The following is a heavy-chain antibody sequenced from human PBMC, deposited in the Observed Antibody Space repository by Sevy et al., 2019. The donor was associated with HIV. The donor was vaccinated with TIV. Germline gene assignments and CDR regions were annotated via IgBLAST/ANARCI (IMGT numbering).Heavy chain of an antibody. J-gene: IGHJ4*02. D-gene: IGHD3-22*01. CDR1: GFTFSSYG. Sequence: GGSLRLSCAAPGFTFSSYGMHWVRQAPGKGLEWVAVISYDGSNKYYADSVKGRFTISRDNSKNTLYLQMNSLRAEDTAVYYCAKALVDSSGPDYWGQGTLVTVSS. V-gene: IGHV3-30*18. CDR3: AKALVDSSGPDY. CDR2: ISYDGSNK.